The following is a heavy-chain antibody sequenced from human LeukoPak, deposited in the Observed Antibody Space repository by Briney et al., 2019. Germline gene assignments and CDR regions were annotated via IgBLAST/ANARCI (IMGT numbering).Heavy chain of an antibody. J-gene: IGHJ4*02. V-gene: IGHV1-2*02. Sequence: ASVKVSCKASGYTFTGYYMHWVRQAPGQGLEWMGWINPNSGGTNYAQKFQGRVTITADKSTSTAYMELSSLRSEDTAVYYCAGTAGGSSSWYKYWGQGTLVTVSS. CDR2: INPNSGGT. CDR3: AGTAGGSSSWYKY. D-gene: IGHD6-13*01. CDR1: GYTFTGYY.